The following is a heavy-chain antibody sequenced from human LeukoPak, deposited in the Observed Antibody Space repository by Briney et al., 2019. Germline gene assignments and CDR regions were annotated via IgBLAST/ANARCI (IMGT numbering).Heavy chain of an antibody. CDR2: TYYRSKWYN. CDR1: GDSFSSNSAA. V-gene: IGHV6-1*01. D-gene: IGHD2-21*02. Sequence: SQTLSLTCAISGDSFSSNSAAWNWLRQSPSIGLEWLGSTYYRSKWYNDSAVSVKSIITINPDTSKNQFSLQLSSVTPEDAAVYYCARNLAVTAKAFDIWGQGTRVTVSS. CDR3: ARNLAVTAKAFDI. J-gene: IGHJ3*02.